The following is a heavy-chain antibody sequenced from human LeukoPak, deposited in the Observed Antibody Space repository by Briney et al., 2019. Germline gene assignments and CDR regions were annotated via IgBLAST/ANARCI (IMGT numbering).Heavy chain of an antibody. J-gene: IGHJ4*02. Sequence: PSETLSLTCAVYGGTFSEYYWSWLRQPPGKGLEWIGEINHSGSTNYNPSLKSRVTISVDTSKNQLSLKLSSVTAADTAVYSCEGGPRKICSGGSCYSDYWGQGTLVTVSS. CDR2: INHSGST. V-gene: IGHV4-34*01. D-gene: IGHD2-15*01. CDR3: EGGPRKICSGGSCYSDY. CDR1: GGTFSEYY.